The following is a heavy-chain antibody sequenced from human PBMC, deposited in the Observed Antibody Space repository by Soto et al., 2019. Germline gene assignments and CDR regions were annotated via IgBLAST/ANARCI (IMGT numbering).Heavy chain of an antibody. J-gene: IGHJ5*02. CDR2: IFDSGST. CDR1: GDSISSYS. V-gene: IGHV4-59*01. Sequence: QVQLQESGPGLLKPSETLSLTCTVSGDSISSYSWSWIRQPPGKGLEWIGYIFDSGSTNYNPSLKRRVTITVDKSNIQFSLEVISVTAADTAVYYCARDSQLSRHRLFVPWGQGTLVTVSS. CDR3: ARDSQLSRHRLFVP. D-gene: IGHD2-2*01.